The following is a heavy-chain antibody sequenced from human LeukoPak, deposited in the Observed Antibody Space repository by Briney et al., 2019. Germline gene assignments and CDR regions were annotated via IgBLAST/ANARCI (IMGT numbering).Heavy chain of an antibody. CDR3: ARADTYYDFWSGYSAYGFFDY. V-gene: IGHV7-4-1*02. D-gene: IGHD3-3*01. CDR2: INTNTGNP. CDR1: GYTFTSYY. J-gene: IGHJ4*02. Sequence: ASVKVSCKASGYTFTSYYMHWVRQAPGQGLEWMGWINTNTGNPTYAQGFTGRFVFSLDTSVSTAYLQISSLKAEDTAVYYCARADTYYDFWSGYSAYGFFDYWGQGTLVTVSS.